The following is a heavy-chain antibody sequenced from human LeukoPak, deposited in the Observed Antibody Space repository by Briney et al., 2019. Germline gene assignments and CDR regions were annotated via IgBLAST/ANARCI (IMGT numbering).Heavy chain of an antibody. V-gene: IGHV3-33*01. CDR1: GFTFSSYG. CDR3: ARDRVGDYEYFQX. Sequence: GGSLRLSCAASGFTFSSYGMHWVRQAPGKGLEWVAVIWYDGSNKYYADSVKGRFTISKDNSKNTLYLQMNSLRAEDTAVYYCARDRVGDYEYFQXXXXXXLXTVSS. D-gene: IGHD4-17*01. CDR2: IWYDGSNK. J-gene: IGHJ1*01.